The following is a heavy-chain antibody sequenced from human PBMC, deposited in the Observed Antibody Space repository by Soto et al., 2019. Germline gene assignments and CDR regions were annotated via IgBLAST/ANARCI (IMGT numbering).Heavy chain of an antibody. CDR1: GYTFTSYA. CDR2: INAGNGNT. CDR3: ARDSRRYSYGYGYNWFDP. J-gene: IGHJ5*02. Sequence: ASVKVSCKASGYTFTSYAMHWVRQAPGQRLEWMGWINAGNGNTKYSQKFQGRVTITRDTSASTAYMGLSSLRSEDTALYYCARDSRRYSYGYGYNWFDPWGQGTLVTVSS. D-gene: IGHD5-18*01. V-gene: IGHV1-3*01.